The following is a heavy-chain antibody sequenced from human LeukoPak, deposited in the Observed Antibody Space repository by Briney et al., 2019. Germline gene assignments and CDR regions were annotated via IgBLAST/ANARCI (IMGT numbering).Heavy chain of an antibody. Sequence: GGSLRLSCAASGFTVSSNYMSWVRQAPGKGLEWVSVIYSGGSTYYADSVKGRFTISRDNSKNTLYLQMNSLRAEDTAVYYCARSSLKRQWLIPFDYWGQGTLVTDSS. CDR1: GFTVSSNY. CDR3: ARSSLKRQWLIPFDY. J-gene: IGHJ4*02. V-gene: IGHV3-53*01. D-gene: IGHD6-19*01. CDR2: IYSGGST.